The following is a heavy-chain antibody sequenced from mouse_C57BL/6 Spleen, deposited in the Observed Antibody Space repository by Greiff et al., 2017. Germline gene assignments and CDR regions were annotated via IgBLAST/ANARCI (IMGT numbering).Heavy chain of an antibody. CDR1: GYSITSGYD. Sequence: EVKLVESGPGMVKPSQSLSLTCTVTGYSITSGYDWHWIRHFPGNKLECMGYISYNGSTNYNPSLKSRISITHDTSKNHVFLKLNSVTTEDTATDYCAREGITTGFDYWGQGTTLTVSS. J-gene: IGHJ2*01. CDR3: AREGITTGFDY. CDR2: ISYNGST. V-gene: IGHV3-1*01. D-gene: IGHD1-1*01.